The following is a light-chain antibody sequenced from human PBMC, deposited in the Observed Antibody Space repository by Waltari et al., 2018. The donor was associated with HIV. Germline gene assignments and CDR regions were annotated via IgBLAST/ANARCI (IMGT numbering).Light chain of an antibody. CDR2: EVT. J-gene: IGLJ2*01. V-gene: IGLV2-8*01. CDR1: SSDIGAFDL. CDR3: SSYGDNIRVL. Sequence: QSALTQPPSASGSLGQSVTISCTGPSSDIGAFDLVSWFQQPPHNAPKPLLYEVTKRPSCVPDRFSGSRSGDTAFLSVSGLQPDDSAAYFCSSYGDNIRVLFGGGTNLTVL.